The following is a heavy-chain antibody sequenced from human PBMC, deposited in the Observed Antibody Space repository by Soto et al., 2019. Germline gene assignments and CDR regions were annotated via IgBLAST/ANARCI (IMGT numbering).Heavy chain of an antibody. D-gene: IGHD6-19*01. V-gene: IGHV1-2*04. Sequence: APVKVSCKASGYSFTGYYMHWGRQAPGQGLEWMGWINPNSGGTNYAQKFQGWVTMTRDTSISTAYMELSRLRSDDTAVYYCAVALAVAGTGFDYWGQGTLVTVSS. CDR1: GYSFTGYY. CDR3: AVALAVAGTGFDY. CDR2: INPNSGGT. J-gene: IGHJ4*02.